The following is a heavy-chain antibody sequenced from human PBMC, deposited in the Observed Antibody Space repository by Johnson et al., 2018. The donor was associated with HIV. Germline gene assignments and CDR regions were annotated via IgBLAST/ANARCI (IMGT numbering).Heavy chain of an antibody. CDR2: ISGSGGST. D-gene: IGHD5-24*01. Sequence: VQLVESGGGLVQPGGSLRLSCAASGFTFSTYAMSWVRQAPGKGLEWVSAISGSGGSTYFADSVKGRFTISRDNSKNTLYLQMNSLRAEDTAVFYCARAYNDAFDIWGQGTMVTVSS. J-gene: IGHJ3*02. V-gene: IGHV3-23*04. CDR1: GFTFSTYA. CDR3: ARAYNDAFDI.